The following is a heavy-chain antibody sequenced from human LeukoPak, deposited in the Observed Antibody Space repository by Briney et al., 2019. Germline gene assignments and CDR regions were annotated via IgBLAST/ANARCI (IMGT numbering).Heavy chain of an antibody. CDR2: ISYDGTYK. D-gene: IGHD2-8*01. Sequence: GGSLRLSCAAPGFTFSNYAIHWVRQAPGKGLEWVTVISYDGTYKYYADSVKGQFTISRDNSKNTLYLQMNSLRADDTAVYYCARGGGHCVNGLCYVDYWGQGTLVTVSS. CDR1: GFTFSNYA. J-gene: IGHJ4*02. CDR3: ARGGGHCVNGLCYVDY. V-gene: IGHV3-30*04.